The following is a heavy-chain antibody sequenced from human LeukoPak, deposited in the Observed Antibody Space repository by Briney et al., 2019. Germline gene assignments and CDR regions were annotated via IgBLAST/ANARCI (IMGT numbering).Heavy chain of an antibody. J-gene: IGHJ5*02. CDR2: ISAYNGNT. CDR1: GYTFTSYG. Sequence: ASVKVSCKASGYTFTSYGISWVRQAPGQGLEWMGWISAYNGNTNYAQKLQGKVTMTTDTSTSTAYMELRSLRSDDTAVYYCARDFGYDFWGGYQDWFDPWGQGTLVTVSS. CDR3: ARDFGYDFWGGYQDWFDP. V-gene: IGHV1-18*01. D-gene: IGHD3-3*01.